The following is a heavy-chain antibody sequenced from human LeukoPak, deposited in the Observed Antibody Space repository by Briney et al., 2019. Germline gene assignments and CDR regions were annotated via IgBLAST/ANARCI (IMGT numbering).Heavy chain of an antibody. D-gene: IGHD2-2*02. CDR3: ASLARYCSSTSCYIGGWLDY. V-gene: IGHV3-11*04. CDR2: ISSSGSTI. J-gene: IGHJ4*02. Sequence: GGSLRLSCAASGFTFSDDYMSWVRQAPGKGPEWVSYISSSGSTIYYADSVKGRFTISRDNAKNSLYLQMNSLRAEDTAVYYCASLARYCSSTSCYIGGWLDYWGQGTLVTVSS. CDR1: GFTFSDDY.